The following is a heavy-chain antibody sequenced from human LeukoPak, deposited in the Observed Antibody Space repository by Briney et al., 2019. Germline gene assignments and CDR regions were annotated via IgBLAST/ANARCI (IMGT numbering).Heavy chain of an antibody. J-gene: IGHJ4*02. CDR3: AREDSSSGTFDY. CDR1: GGSISGYY. Sequence: PSETLSLTCTVSGGSISGYYWSWIRQPPGKGLEWIGYIYYGGSTNYNPSLKSRVTISIDTSKNQFSLKLSSVTAADTAVYYCAREDSSSGTFDYWGQGTLVTVSS. CDR2: IYYGGST. V-gene: IGHV4-59*01. D-gene: IGHD6-13*01.